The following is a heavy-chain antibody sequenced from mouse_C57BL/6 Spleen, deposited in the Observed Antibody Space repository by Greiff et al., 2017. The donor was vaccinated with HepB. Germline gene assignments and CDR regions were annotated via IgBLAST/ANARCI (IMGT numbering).Heavy chain of an antibody. CDR1: GFSFSSYA. V-gene: IGHV5-4*03. CDR3: AGYDVYYVFAY. D-gene: IGHD2-3*01. Sequence: EVTLVESGGGLVKPGGSLKLSCAASGFSFSSYAMSWVRQTPEKRLEWVATISDGGSYTYYPDNVTGRFTISRDNAKNNLYLQMSHLKSEDTAMYYCAGYDVYYVFAYWGQETLATVSA. CDR2: ISDGGSYT. J-gene: IGHJ3*01.